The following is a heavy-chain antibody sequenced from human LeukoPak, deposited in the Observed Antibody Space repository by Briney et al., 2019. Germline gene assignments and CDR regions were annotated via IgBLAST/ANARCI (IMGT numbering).Heavy chain of an antibody. CDR3: ARDAYLDYGSGSQHTRWDFDY. CDR1: GYTFTSYY. Sequence: GASVKVSCKASGYTFTSYYRHWVRQAPGQGLEWMGIINPSGGSTSYAQKFQGRVTMTRDTSTSTVYMELSSLRSEDTAVYYCARDAYLDYGSGSQHTRWDFDYWGQGTLVTVSS. J-gene: IGHJ4*02. D-gene: IGHD3-10*01. V-gene: IGHV1-46*01. CDR2: INPSGGST.